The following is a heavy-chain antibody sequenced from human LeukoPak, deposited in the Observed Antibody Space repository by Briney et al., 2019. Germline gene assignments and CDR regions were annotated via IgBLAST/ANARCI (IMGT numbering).Heavy chain of an antibody. D-gene: IGHD6-19*01. J-gene: IGHJ4*02. Sequence: PSETLSPTCTVSGGSISSYYWSWMRQPPGKGLEWIGYIYYSGSTNYNPSLKSRVTISVDTSKNQFSLKLSSVTAADTAVYYCARDGGWLDPDYWGQGTLVTVSS. CDR1: GGSISSYY. CDR3: ARDGGWLDPDY. V-gene: IGHV4-59*01. CDR2: IYYSGST.